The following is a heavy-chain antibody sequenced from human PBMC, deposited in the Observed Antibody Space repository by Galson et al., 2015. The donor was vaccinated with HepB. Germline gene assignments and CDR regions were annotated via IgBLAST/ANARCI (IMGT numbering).Heavy chain of an antibody. D-gene: IGHD2-2*01. Sequence: SLRLSCAASGFTFSSYAMSWVRQAPGKGLEWVSAISGSGGSTYYADSVKGRFTISRDNSKNTLYLQMNSLRAEDTAVYYCAKRVDCSSTSCPYYFDYWGQGTLVTVSS. CDR2: ISGSGGST. J-gene: IGHJ4*02. V-gene: IGHV3-23*01. CDR1: GFTFSSYA. CDR3: AKRVDCSSTSCPYYFDY.